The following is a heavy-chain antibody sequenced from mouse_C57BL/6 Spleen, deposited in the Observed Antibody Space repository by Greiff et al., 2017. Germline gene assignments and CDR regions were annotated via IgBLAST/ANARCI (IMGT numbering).Heavy chain of an antibody. CDR3: ATANWDY. J-gene: IGHJ2*01. Sequence: EVQGVESGPELVKPGASVKIPCKASGYTFTDYNMDWVKQSHGKSLEWIGDINPNNGGTIYNQKFKGKATLTVDKSSSTAYMELRSLTSEDTAVYYCATANWDYWGQGTTLTVSS. D-gene: IGHD4-1*01. CDR2: INPNNGGT. CDR1: GYTFTDYN. V-gene: IGHV1-18*01.